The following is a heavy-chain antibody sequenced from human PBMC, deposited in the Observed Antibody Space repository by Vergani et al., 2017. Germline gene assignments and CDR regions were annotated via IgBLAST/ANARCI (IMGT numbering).Heavy chain of an antibody. CDR1: GGSFKNYA. Sequence: QVQLVQSGAEVKKPGSSLILSCKASGGSFKNYAFSWVRQAPGQGLEWLGGIIPTFGTATYAQKFQGRVTITADESTSTAYMELSSLRSEDTAVYYCARDQRAYSSTPFDYWGQGTLVTVSS. J-gene: IGHJ4*02. CDR3: ARDQRAYSSTPFDY. CDR2: IIPTFGTA. D-gene: IGHD6-13*01. V-gene: IGHV1-69*01.